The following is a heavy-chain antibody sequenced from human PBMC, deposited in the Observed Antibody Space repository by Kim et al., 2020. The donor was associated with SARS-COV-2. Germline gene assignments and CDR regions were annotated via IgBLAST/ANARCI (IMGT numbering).Heavy chain of an antibody. D-gene: IGHD6-25*01. CDR3: ATRSSDSYFYALDV. CDR2: IYSGGIT. V-gene: IGHV3-66*04. Sequence: GGSLRLSCAASGFTVSSTTISWVRQSPGKGLEWVSTIYSGGITHYADFVRGRFTVSRDNSKNTLYLQMHSLKVGDTADYHCATRSSDSYFYALDVWGPGATVTVS. CDR1: GFTVSSTT. J-gene: IGHJ6*02.